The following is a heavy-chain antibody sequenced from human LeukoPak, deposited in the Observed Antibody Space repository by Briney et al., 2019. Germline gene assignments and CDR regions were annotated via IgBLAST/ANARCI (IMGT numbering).Heavy chain of an antibody. D-gene: IGHD4-23*01. J-gene: IGHJ4*02. CDR2: ISSSSSYI. V-gene: IGHV3-21*01. CDR3: ARGSVTTVVFFDY. CDR1: GFTFSSYS. Sequence: GGSLRLSCAASGFTFSSYSMNWVRQAPGEGLEWVSSISSSSSYIYYADSVKGRFTISRDNAKNSLYLQMNSLRAEDTAVYYCARGSVTTVVFFDYWGQGTLVTVSS.